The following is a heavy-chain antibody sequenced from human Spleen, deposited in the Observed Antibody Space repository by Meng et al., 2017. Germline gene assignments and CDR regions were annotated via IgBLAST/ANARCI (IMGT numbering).Heavy chain of an antibody. V-gene: IGHV5-51*01. Sequence: GESLKISCKGSGYSFTSYWIGWVRQMPGKGLEWMGVIYPGDSDITYSPSFQGQVTISADKSISTAYLQWSSLKASDTAMYYCARYERVAYCSGGSCYQYGYFDYWGQGTLVTVSS. J-gene: IGHJ4*02. D-gene: IGHD2-15*01. CDR2: IYPGDSDI. CDR1: GYSFTSYW. CDR3: ARYERVAYCSGGSCYQYGYFDY.